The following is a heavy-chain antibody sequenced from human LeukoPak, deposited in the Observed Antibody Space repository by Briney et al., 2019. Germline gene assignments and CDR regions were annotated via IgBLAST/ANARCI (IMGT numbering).Heavy chain of an antibody. J-gene: IGHJ6*03. D-gene: IGHD6-19*01. Sequence: ASVKVPCKASGYTFTSYGISWVRQAPGQGLEWMGWINTNTGNPTYAQGFTGRFVFSLDTSVSTAYLQISSLKAEDTAVYYVARQGGSGWHYYYYYYMDVWGKGTTVTVSS. V-gene: IGHV7-4-1*02. CDR2: INTNTGNP. CDR3: ARQGGSGWHYYYYYYMDV. CDR1: GYTFTSYG.